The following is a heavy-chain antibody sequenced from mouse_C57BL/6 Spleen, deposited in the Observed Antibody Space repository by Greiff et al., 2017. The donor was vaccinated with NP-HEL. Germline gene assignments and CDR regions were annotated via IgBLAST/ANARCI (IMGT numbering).Heavy chain of an antibody. J-gene: IGHJ3*01. CDR3: ARMRAMDDGYHGAY. Sequence: QVQLKQPGAELVMPGASVKLSCKASGYTFTSYWMHWVKQRPGQGLEWIGEIDPSDSYTNYNQKFKGKSTLTVDKSSSTAYMQLSSLTSEDSAVYYCARMRAMDDGYHGAYWGQGTLVTVSA. V-gene: IGHV1-69*01. D-gene: IGHD2-3*01. CDR1: GYTFTSYW. CDR2: IDPSDSYT.